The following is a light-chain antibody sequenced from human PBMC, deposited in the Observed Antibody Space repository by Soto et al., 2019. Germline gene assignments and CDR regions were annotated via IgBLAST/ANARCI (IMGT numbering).Light chain of an antibody. CDR2: GAS. CDR3: QQYGSSPPWT. V-gene: IGKV3-20*01. CDR1: QSFSSN. J-gene: IGKJ1*01. Sequence: EIVLTQSPGTLSLSPGERATLSCRASQSFSSNLAWYQQKPGQAPRLLIYGASSRATGIPDRFSGSGSGTDFTLTISRLEPEDFAVYYCQQYGSSPPWTFGQGTKVDIK.